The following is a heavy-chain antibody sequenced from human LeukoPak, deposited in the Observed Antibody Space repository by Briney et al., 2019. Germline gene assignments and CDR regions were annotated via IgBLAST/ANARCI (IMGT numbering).Heavy chain of an antibody. J-gene: IGHJ4*02. Sequence: PSETLSLTCTVSGDSMTDNNFYWGWTRQSPRKGLEWIASIYYNGNSLYNPSLKSRVTISVDASKNQIYLKLSSVAAADTAVYYCARDSFVGVRDFWGRGILVTVSS. V-gene: IGHV4-39*07. CDR1: GDSMTDNNFY. CDR2: IYYNGNS. D-gene: IGHD2-15*01. CDR3: ARDSFVGVRDF.